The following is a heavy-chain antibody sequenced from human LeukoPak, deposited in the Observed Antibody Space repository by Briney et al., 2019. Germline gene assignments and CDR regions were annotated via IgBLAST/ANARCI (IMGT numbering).Heavy chain of an antibody. CDR1: GGSFSGYY. D-gene: IGHD3-22*01. Sequence: SETLSLTCAVYGGSFSGYYWSWIRQPPEKGLEWIGEINHSGSTNYNPSLESRVTISVDTSKNQFSLKLSSVTAADTAVYYYARAFYDSSGQDYWGQGTLVTVSS. CDR2: INHSGST. V-gene: IGHV4-34*01. J-gene: IGHJ4*02. CDR3: ARAFYDSSGQDY.